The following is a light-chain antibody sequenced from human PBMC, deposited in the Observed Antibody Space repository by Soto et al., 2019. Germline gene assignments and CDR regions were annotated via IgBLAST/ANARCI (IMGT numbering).Light chain of an antibody. V-gene: IGLV2-23*01. Sequence: QSVLTQPASVSGSPGQSITISCTGTSSDVGSYDLVSWLQQHPGKAPKLMIFEDTKRPSGVSNRFSGSKSGNTASLTISGLQAEDEADYYCCSYAGSYTLIFGGGTKLTVL. J-gene: IGLJ2*01. CDR1: SSDVGSYDL. CDR3: CSYAGSYTLI. CDR2: EDT.